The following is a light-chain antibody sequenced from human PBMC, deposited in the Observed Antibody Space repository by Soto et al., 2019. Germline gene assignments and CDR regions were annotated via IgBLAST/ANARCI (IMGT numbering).Light chain of an antibody. J-gene: IGLJ1*01. CDR1: NIGSKS. Sequence: LTQPPSVSVAPGQTARITCGGDNIGSKSVHWYQQKPGQAPVLVVYNDRDRPSGIPERFSGSNSGNTATLTISRVEAGDEADYYCQLWVSSSHHFYAFGTGTKVTVL. CDR2: NDR. CDR3: QLWVSSSHHFYA. V-gene: IGLV3-21*02.